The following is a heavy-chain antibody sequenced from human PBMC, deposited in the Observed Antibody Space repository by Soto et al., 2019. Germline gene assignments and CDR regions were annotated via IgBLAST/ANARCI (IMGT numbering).Heavy chain of an antibody. D-gene: IGHD3-10*01. J-gene: IGHJ6*02. CDR3: ARAAGVYYYYGMDV. CDR1: GGSVSSNSAA. V-gene: IGHV6-1*01. CDR2: TYYRSKWYN. Sequence: PSQTLSRTCAISGGSVSSNSAAWNWIRQSPSRGLEWLGRTYYRSKWYNDYAVSVKSRITINPDTSKNQFSLQLNSVTPEDTAVYYCARAAGVYYYYGMDVWGQGTTVTVSS.